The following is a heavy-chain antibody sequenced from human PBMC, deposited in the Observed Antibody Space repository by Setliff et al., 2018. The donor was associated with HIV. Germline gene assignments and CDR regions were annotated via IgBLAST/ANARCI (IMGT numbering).Heavy chain of an antibody. D-gene: IGHD2-21*02. CDR3: ARGQGCGGGCHYAFEM. Sequence: LSLTCTVSGDSISSDFYWSWMRQPAGKGLEWIGHIYTSGSTNYNPSLKSRVTISVDTSKNQFSLKLSSVTAADTAVYYCARGQGCGGGCHYAFEMWGQGTMVTVSS. CDR2: IYTSGST. V-gene: IGHV4-61*09. J-gene: IGHJ3*02. CDR1: GDSISSDFY.